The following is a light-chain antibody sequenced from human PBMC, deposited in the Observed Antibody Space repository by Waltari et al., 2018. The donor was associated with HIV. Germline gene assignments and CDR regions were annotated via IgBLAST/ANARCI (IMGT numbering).Light chain of an antibody. V-gene: IGKV3-11*01. CDR3: QQRNNWPIT. CDR1: QSVNNS. J-gene: IGKJ5*01. Sequence: EIVLTQSPATLSLSPGERATLSCRASQSVNNSLAWYQQNPGQAPRLLIYGASSRATGIPARFSGSGSGTDFTLTISSLEPGDFGVYYCQQRNNWPITFGQGTRLEIK. CDR2: GAS.